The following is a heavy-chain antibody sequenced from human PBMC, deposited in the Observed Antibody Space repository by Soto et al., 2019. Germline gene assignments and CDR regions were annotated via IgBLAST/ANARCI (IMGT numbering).Heavy chain of an antibody. J-gene: IGHJ6*02. CDR2: IGTAGDP. Sequence: GGSLRLSCAASGFTFSSSDMHWVRQVTGKGLEWVSAIGTAGDPHYPGSVKGRFTIPRENAKKSLYLQMNNLRPGDTAVYYCARGTDTSSFSSMDVWGQGTPVTVSS. CDR1: GFTFSSSD. V-gene: IGHV3-13*05. D-gene: IGHD2-2*01. CDR3: ARGTDTSSFSSMDV.